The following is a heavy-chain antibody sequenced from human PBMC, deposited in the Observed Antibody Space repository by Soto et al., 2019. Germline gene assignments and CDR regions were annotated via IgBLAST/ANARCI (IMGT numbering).Heavy chain of an antibody. D-gene: IGHD1-26*01. CDR3: ASSRGSPVPLDY. J-gene: IGHJ4*02. Sequence: QLQLKEPGSELVSLSQTLSPTWAVSGASFTSGGYSWSWTRQPPGKALEWIGYIYHRGSTYYNPSLKSRVTISVDRSKTQFSLKLSSVTAADTAVYYCASSRGSPVPLDYWGQGTLVTVSS. V-gene: IGHV4-30-2*01. CDR1: GASFTSGGYS. CDR2: IYHRGST.